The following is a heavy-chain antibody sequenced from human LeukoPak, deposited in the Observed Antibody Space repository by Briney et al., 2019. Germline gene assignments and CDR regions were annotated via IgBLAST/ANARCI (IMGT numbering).Heavy chain of an antibody. CDR3: ARDHSGGPSAFDI. CDR2: IKQDGSEK. V-gene: IGHV3-7*01. J-gene: IGHJ3*02. D-gene: IGHD3-16*01. Sequence: GGSLRLSCAASGFTFSSYWMSWVRQAPGKGLEWVANIKQDGSEKYYVDSAKGRFTISRDNAKNSLYLQMNSLRAEDTAVYYCARDHSGGPSAFDIWGQGTMVTVSS. CDR1: GFTFSSYW.